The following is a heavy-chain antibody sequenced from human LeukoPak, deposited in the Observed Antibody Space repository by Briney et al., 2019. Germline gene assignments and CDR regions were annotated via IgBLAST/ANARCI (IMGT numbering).Heavy chain of an antibody. V-gene: IGHV3-9*01. CDR3: AKDMVAVAGGGYFDY. D-gene: IGHD6-19*01. CDR1: GFTFDDYA. J-gene: IGHJ4*02. CDR2: ISWNSGSI. Sequence: GRSLRLSCAASGFTFDDYAMHWVRQAPGKGLEWVSDISWNSGSIGYADSVKGRFTISRDNAKNSLYLQMNSLRAEDTALYYCAKDMVAVAGGGYFDYWGQGTLVTVSS.